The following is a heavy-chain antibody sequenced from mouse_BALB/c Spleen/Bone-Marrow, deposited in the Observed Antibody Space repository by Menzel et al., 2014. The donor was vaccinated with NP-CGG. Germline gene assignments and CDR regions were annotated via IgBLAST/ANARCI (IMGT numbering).Heavy chain of an antibody. D-gene: IGHD2-14*01. J-gene: IGHJ1*01. V-gene: IGHV14-3*02. CDR2: IDPANGNT. CDR1: GFNIKDTY. CDR3: ASYRYAWYFDV. Sequence: DVQLVESGAELVKPGASVKLSCTASGFNIKDTYMHWVKQRPEQGLEWIGRIDPANGNTKYDPKFQGKATITADTSSNTAYLQLSSLTSEDTAVYYCASYRYAWYFDVWGAGTTVTDSS.